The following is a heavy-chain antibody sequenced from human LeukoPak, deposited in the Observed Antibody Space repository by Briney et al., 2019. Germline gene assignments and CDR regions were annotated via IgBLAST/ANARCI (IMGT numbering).Heavy chain of an antibody. CDR2: ISAYNGNT. Sequence: ASVKVSCKASGYTFTSYGISWVRQAPGQGLEWMRWISAYNGNTNYAQKLQGRVTMTTDTSTSTAYMELRSLRSDDTAVYYCARTVYSSSWYGPFDYWGQGTLVTVSS. J-gene: IGHJ4*02. V-gene: IGHV1-18*01. D-gene: IGHD6-13*01. CDR3: ARTVYSSSWYGPFDY. CDR1: GYTFTSYG.